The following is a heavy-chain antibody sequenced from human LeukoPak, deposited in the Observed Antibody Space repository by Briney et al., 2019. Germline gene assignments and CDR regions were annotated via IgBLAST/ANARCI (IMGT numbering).Heavy chain of an antibody. V-gene: IGHV4-39*02. CDR2: IYYSGST. J-gene: IGHJ4*02. Sequence: SETLSLTCTVSGGSISSSSYYWGWIRQPPGKGLEWIGSIYYSGSTYYNPSLKSRVTISVDTSKNQFSLKLSSVTAADTAVYYCAREQYSYVQGCVDYWGQGTLVTVSS. CDR3: AREQYSYVQGCVDY. D-gene: IGHD5-18*01. CDR1: GGSISSSSYY.